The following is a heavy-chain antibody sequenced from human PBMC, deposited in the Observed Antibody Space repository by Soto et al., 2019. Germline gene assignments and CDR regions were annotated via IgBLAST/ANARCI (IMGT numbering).Heavy chain of an antibody. V-gene: IGHV3-33*01. D-gene: IGHD2-2*01. CDR2: IWYDGSNK. J-gene: IGHJ4*02. Sequence: GGSLRLSCAASGFTFSSYGMHWVRQAPGKGLEWVAVIWYDGSNKYYADSVKGRFTISRDNSKNTLYLQMNSLRAEDTAVYYCARDESLHASQYYFDYWGQGTLVTVSS. CDR3: ARDESLHASQYYFDY. CDR1: GFTFSSYG.